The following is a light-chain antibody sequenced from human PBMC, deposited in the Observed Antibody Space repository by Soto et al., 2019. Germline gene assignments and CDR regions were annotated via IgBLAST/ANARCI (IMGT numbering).Light chain of an antibody. CDR1: SSNIGAGHD. J-gene: IGLJ1*01. CDR2: GNG. Sequence: QSVLTQPPSVSGAPGQRVTISCTGSSSNIGAGHDVHWYQQLPGTAPKLLIYGNGNRPSGVPDRFSGSKSGTSASLAITGLQADDEADYYCQSYDSSPSGSEVFGNGTKVTV. V-gene: IGLV1-40*01. CDR3: QSYDSSPSGSEV.